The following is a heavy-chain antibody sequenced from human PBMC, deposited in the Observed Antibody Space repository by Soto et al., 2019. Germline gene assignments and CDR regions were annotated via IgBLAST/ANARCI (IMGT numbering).Heavy chain of an antibody. D-gene: IGHD5-12*01. CDR2: IWYDGSNK. J-gene: IGHJ5*02. CDR3: ARDLREDSGYEGNWFDP. CDR1: GFTFSSYG. Sequence: GGSLRLSCAASGFTFSSYGMHWVRQAPGKGLEWVAVIWYDGSNKYYADSVKGRFTISRDNSKNTLYLQMNSLRAEDTAVYYCARDLREDSGYEGNWFDPWGQGTLVTVSS. V-gene: IGHV3-33*01.